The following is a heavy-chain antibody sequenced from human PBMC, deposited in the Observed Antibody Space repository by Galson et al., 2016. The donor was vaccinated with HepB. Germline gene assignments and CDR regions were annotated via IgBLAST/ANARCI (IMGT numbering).Heavy chain of an antibody. V-gene: IGHV4-4*07. D-gene: IGHD5-18*01. CDR3: ARDLYSYGYRNYFDY. Sequence: ETLALTCTVSGGSISNYYWSWIRQPAGKGLEWIGHISNSGSTNYNPSLKSRVTMSVDTSKNQFSLKLSSVTAADTAVYYCARDLYSYGYRNYFDYWGQGTLVTVSS. CDR1: GGSISNYY. CDR2: ISNSGST. J-gene: IGHJ4*02.